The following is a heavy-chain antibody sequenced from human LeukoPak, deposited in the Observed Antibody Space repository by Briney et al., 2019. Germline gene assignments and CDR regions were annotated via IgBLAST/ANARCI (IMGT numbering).Heavy chain of an antibody. CDR3: ARDKSLVY. CDR1: GFTFSGHW. D-gene: IGHD3-16*02. J-gene: IGHJ4*02. Sequence: GGSLRVSCAASGFTFSGHWMTWVRPAPGKGLEGVAYIKQDGSEKYYVDSVKGRFTISRDNAENSLYLQMNSLRAEDTAVYYCARDKSLVYWGQGIMVTVSS. CDR2: IKQDGSEK. V-gene: IGHV3-7*01.